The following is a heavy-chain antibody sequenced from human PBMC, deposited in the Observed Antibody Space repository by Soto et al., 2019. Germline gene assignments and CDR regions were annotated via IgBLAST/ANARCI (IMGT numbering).Heavy chain of an antibody. CDR1: GYTFTSYY. D-gene: IGHD3-10*01. CDR2: INPSGGST. J-gene: IGHJ5*02. Sequence: ASVKVSCKASGYTFTSYYMHWVRQAPGQGLERMGIINPSGGSTSYAQKFQGRVTMTRDTSTSTVYMELSSLRSEDTAVYYCARGKYGSGSYGRWFDPWGQGTLVTVSS. CDR3: ARGKYGSGSYGRWFDP. V-gene: IGHV1-46*03.